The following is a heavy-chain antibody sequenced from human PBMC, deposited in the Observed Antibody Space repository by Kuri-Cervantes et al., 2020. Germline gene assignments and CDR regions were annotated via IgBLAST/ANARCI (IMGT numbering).Heavy chain of an antibody. CDR3: AKANWEYYYYYMDV. J-gene: IGHJ6*03. Sequence: GGSLRLSCAASGFTFSSYAMSWVRQAPGKGLEWVSAISGSGGSTYYADSVKGRFTNSRDNSENTLYLQMNSLRAEDTAVYYCAKANWEYYYYYMDVWGKGTTVTVSS. V-gene: IGHV3-23*01. D-gene: IGHD1-1*01. CDR2: ISGSGGST. CDR1: GFTFSSYA.